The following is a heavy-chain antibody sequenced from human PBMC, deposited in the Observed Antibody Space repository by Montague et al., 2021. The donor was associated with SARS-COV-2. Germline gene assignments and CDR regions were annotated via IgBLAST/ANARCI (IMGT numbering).Heavy chain of an antibody. Sequence: SETLSLTCTVYGGSIRSSSYYWGWIRQPPGKGLEWIGNIYYSGSTYYNSSLKSRVTISVDTSKDQFSLNLNSVTVADTAIYFCARPASGIGNAFDVWGQGTMVNVSS. CDR2: IYYSGST. J-gene: IGHJ3*01. V-gene: IGHV4-39*01. D-gene: IGHD3-10*01. CDR3: ARPASGIGNAFDV. CDR1: GGSIRSSSYY.